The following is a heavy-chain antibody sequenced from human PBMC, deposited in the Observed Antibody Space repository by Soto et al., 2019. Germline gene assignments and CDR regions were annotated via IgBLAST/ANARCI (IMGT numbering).Heavy chain of an antibody. Sequence: QVQLVESGGGVVQPGRSLRLSCAASGFTFSSYAMHWVRQAPGKGLEWVAVISYDGSNKYYADSVKGRFTISRDNSRXTLYLQMNSLRAEDTAVYYCARELGYSSGSYYFDYWGQGTLVTVSS. V-gene: IGHV3-30-3*01. CDR1: GFTFSSYA. CDR3: ARELGYSSGSYYFDY. CDR2: ISYDGSNK. D-gene: IGHD6-19*01. J-gene: IGHJ4*02.